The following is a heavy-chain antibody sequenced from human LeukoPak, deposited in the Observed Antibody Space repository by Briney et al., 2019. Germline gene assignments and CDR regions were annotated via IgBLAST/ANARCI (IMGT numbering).Heavy chain of an antibody. Sequence: SVKVSCKASGGTFSSYAISWVRQAPGQGLEWMGGIIPIFGTANYAQKFQGRVTTTTDESTSTAYMELSSLRSEDTAVYYCARAATYYYDSSGYYYFDYWGQGTLVTVSS. J-gene: IGHJ4*02. CDR2: IIPIFGTA. V-gene: IGHV1-69*05. CDR3: ARAATYYYDSSGYYYFDY. CDR1: GGTFSSYA. D-gene: IGHD3-22*01.